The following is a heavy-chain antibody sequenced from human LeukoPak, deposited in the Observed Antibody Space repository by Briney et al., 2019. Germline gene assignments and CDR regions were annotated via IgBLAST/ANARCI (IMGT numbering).Heavy chain of an antibody. CDR2: IIPIFGTA. V-gene: IGHV1-69*05. CDR3: ATSGGRSSSDPQRSYCYYYYMDV. CDR1: GGTFSSYA. Sequence: GASVKVSCKASGGTFSSYAISWVRQAPGQGLERMGGIIPIFGTANYAQKFQGRVTITTDESTSTAYMELGSLRSEDTAVYYCATSGGRSSSDPQRSYCYYYYMDVWGKGTTVTVSS. J-gene: IGHJ6*03. D-gene: IGHD6-6*01.